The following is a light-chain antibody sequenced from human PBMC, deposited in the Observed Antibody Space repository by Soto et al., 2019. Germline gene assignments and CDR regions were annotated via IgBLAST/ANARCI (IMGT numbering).Light chain of an antibody. V-gene: IGKV1-33*01. J-gene: IGKJ4*01. Sequence: SQNPPSSSNLSGAVVYIFQLTFLASQTISSWLAWYQQKPGKAPKLLICDASDLEMGVPSRFSGSGSGTDFTFTINSLQPEDIATYYCKQYDDFPLSVGRGTTVDIK. CDR2: DAS. CDR1: QTISSW. CDR3: KQYDDFPLS.